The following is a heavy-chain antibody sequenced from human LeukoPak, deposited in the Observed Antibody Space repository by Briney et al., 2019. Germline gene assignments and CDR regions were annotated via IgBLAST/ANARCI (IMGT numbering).Heavy chain of an antibody. V-gene: IGHV4-30-2*01. CDR2: IYHSGST. CDR3: ARGYYDSSGYYSVTLDY. Sequence: SETLSLTCAVSGGSISSGGYSWSWIRQPPGKGLEWIVYIYHSGSTYYNPSLKSRVTISVDRSKNQFSLKLSSVTAADTAVYYCARGYYDSSGYYSVTLDYWGQGTLVTVSS. J-gene: IGHJ4*02. CDR1: GGSISSGGYS. D-gene: IGHD3-22*01.